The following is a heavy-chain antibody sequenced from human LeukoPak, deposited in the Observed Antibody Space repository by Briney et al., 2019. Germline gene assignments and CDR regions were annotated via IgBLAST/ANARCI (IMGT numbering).Heavy chain of an antibody. CDR1: GGSISSSSYY. Sequence: SETMSLTCTVSGGSISSSSYYWGWIRQPPGKGLEWIGSIYYSGSTYYNPSLKSRVTISVDTSKNQFSLTLSSVTAADTAVYYCARHPMVRGVPYYYYMDVWGKGTTVTVSS. CDR3: ARHPMVRGVPYYYYMDV. D-gene: IGHD3-10*01. V-gene: IGHV4-39*01. J-gene: IGHJ6*03. CDR2: IYYSGST.